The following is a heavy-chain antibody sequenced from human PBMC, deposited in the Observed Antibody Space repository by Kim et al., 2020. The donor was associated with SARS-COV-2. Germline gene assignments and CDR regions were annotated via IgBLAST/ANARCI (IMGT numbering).Heavy chain of an antibody. CDR1: GGSISSGDYY. CDR2: IYYSGST. CDR3: ARRAKEVRYYYYGMDV. J-gene: IGHJ6*02. V-gene: IGHV4-30-4*01. D-gene: IGHD5-12*01. Sequence: SETLSLTCTVSGGSISSGDYYWSWIRQPPGKGLEWIGYIYYSGSTYYNPSLKSRVTISVDTSKNQFSLKLSSVTAADTAVYYCARRAKEVRYYYYGMDVWGQGTTVTVSS.